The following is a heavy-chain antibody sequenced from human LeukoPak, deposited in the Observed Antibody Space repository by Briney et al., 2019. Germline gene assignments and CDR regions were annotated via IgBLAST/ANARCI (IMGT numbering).Heavy chain of an antibody. CDR1: GYTFTGYY. J-gene: IGHJ4*02. CDR3: ARDYVGATSLDY. D-gene: IGHD1-26*01. Sequence: GASVKVSCTASGYTFTGYYMHWVRQAPGQGLEWMGRINPNSGGTNYAQKFQGRVTMTRDTSISTAYIELSRLRSDDTAVYYCARDYVGATSLDYWGQGTLVTVSS. V-gene: IGHV1-2*06. CDR2: INPNSGGT.